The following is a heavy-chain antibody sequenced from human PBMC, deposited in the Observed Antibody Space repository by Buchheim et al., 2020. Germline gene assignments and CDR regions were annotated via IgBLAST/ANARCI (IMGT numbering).Heavy chain of an antibody. V-gene: IGHV3-48*03. CDR1: GFNFGSYQ. J-gene: IGHJ4*02. D-gene: IGHD5-24*01. CDR2: VSNSGHTA. Sequence: EVELVESGGGLVQPGGSLRLSCSASGFNFGSYQMHWVRQAPGKGLEWIAYVSNSGHTATYADSVRGRFTASRDNAKNSLSLQMNGHRVDDTATYYCVGDPSGYRAGWSVLNYWGQGTL. CDR3: VGDPSGYRAGWSVLNY.